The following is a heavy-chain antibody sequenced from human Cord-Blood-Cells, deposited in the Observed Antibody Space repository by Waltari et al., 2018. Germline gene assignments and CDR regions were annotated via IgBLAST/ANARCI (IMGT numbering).Heavy chain of an antibody. J-gene: IGHJ3*02. CDR3: ARDKFHQTGEEPDAFDI. V-gene: IGHV3-48*01. CDR2: ISSSSSTV. D-gene: IGHD7-27*01. Sequence: EVQLVESGGGLVQPGGSLRLSCAASGFTFSSYSMNWVRQAPGKGLEWVSYISSSSSTVDYADSVKGRFTISRDNAKNSLYLQMNSLRAEDTAVYYCARDKFHQTGEEPDAFDIWGQGTMVTVSS. CDR1: GFTFSSYS.